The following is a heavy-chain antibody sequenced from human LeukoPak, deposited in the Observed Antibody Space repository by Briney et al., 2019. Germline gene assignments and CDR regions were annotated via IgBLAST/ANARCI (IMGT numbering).Heavy chain of an antibody. J-gene: IGHJ6*02. CDR1: GVSISSSY. V-gene: IGHV4-59*08. CDR3: AVLAGTDYYYNMDV. D-gene: IGHD6-19*01. Sequence: SETLSLACTVSGVSISSSYWSWIRQSPGKGPEWIGYIDYSGSTNYNPSLKSRVTISVDTSKKQLSLKLSSVTAADTAVYYCAVLAGTDYYYNMDVWGQGTTVTVSS. CDR2: IDYSGST.